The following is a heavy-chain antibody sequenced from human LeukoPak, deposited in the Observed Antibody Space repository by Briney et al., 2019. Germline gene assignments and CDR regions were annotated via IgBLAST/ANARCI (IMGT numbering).Heavy chain of an antibody. V-gene: IGHV1-24*01. J-gene: IGHJ4*02. CDR2: FDPEDGET. CDR1: GYTLTELS. CDR3: ATGPYYYDSSGYYFDY. D-gene: IGHD3-22*01. Sequence: ASVKVSCKVSGYTLTELSMHWVRQAPGKGLEWMGGFDPEDGETIYAQKFQGRVTMTEDTSTDTAYMELSSLRSEDTAVYYCATGPYYYDSSGYYFDYWGQGTLVTVSS.